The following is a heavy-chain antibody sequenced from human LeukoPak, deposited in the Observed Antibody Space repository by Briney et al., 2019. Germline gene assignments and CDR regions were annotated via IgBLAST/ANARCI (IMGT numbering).Heavy chain of an antibody. Sequence: SETLSLTCTVSGGSISSSSYYWGWARQPPGKGLEWIGNIYHSGNTYYNPSLKSRVTISIDTSKNQFSLKLNPVTAADTAVYYCARFYDNSGFDRWGQGTLVTVSS. CDR2: IYHSGNT. V-gene: IGHV4-39*01. J-gene: IGHJ4*02. CDR3: ARFYDNSGFDR. D-gene: IGHD3-22*01. CDR1: GGSISSSSYY.